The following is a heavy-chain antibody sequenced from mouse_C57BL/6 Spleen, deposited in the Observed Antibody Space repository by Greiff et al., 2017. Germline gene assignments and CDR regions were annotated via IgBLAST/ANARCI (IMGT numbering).Heavy chain of an antibody. J-gene: IGHJ4*01. Sequence: EVQRVESGGGLVQPGGSLKLSCAASGFTFSDYYMYWVRQTPEKRLEWVAYISNGGGSTYYPDTVKGRFTISRDNAKNTLYLQMSRLKSEDTAMYYCAKDDGHGGAMEYWGQGNSVTVSS. CDR2: ISNGGGST. CDR1: GFTFSDYY. D-gene: IGHD2-3*01. V-gene: IGHV5-12*01. CDR3: AKDDGHGGAMEY.